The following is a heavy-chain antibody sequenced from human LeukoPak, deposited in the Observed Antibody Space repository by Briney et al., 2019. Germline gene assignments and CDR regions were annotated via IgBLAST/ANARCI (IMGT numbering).Heavy chain of an antibody. D-gene: IGHD3-22*01. J-gene: IGHJ3*02. Sequence: PSETLSLTCTVSGGSISSSSYYWGWIRQPPGKGLEWIGSIYYSGSTYYNPSLKSRVTISVDTSKNQFSLKLSSVTAADTAVYYCALRERIVVARGAFDIWGQGTMVTVSS. CDR2: IYYSGST. V-gene: IGHV4-39*07. CDR1: GGSISSSSYY. CDR3: ALRERIVVARGAFDI.